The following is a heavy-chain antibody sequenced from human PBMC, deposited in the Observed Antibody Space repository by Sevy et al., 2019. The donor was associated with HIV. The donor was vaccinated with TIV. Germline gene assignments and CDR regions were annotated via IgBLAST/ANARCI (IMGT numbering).Heavy chain of an antibody. CDR1: GYTFTTYD. CDR2: MNPNSDNT. Sequence: ASVKVSCKASGYTFTTYDINWVRQATGQGLEWMGWMNPNSDNTGYAQKFQGRVTMTRNTSIETAYMELSSLRSEDTAVYYCARFLSTSYYYYHAMDVWGQGTTVTVSS. D-gene: IGHD2-2*01. CDR3: ARFLSTSYYYYHAMDV. V-gene: IGHV1-8*01. J-gene: IGHJ6*02.